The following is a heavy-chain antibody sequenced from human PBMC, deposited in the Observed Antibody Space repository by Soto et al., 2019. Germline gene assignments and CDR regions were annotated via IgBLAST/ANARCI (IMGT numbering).Heavy chain of an antibody. D-gene: IGHD3-22*01. J-gene: IGHJ4*02. CDR3: ARGAGSYYYDSSGYRGGVDY. CDR2: IYYSGST. Sequence: PSETLSLTXTVSGGSISSGGYYWSWIRQHPGKGLEWIGYIYYSGSTYYNPSLKSRVTISVDTSKNQFSLKLSSVTAADTAVYYCARGAGSYYYDSSGYRGGVDYWGQGTLVTVSS. CDR1: GGSISSGGYY. V-gene: IGHV4-31*02.